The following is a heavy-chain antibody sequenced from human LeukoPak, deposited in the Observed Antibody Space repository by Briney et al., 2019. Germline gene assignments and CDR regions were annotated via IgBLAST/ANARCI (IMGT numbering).Heavy chain of an antibody. CDR2: IYYSGST. Sequence: SETLSLTCTVSGGSINSYYWSWIRQPPGKGLEWIGYIYYSGSTNYNSSLKSRVTISVDTSKNQFSLKPSSVTAADTAVYYCARHSSSSRGWFDPWGQGTLVTVSS. J-gene: IGHJ5*02. D-gene: IGHD6-6*01. CDR3: ARHSSSSRGWFDP. V-gene: IGHV4-59*08. CDR1: GGSINSYY.